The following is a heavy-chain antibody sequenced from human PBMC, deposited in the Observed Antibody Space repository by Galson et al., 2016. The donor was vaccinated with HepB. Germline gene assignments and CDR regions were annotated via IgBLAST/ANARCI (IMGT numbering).Heavy chain of an antibody. V-gene: IGHV3-11*01. D-gene: IGHD2-15*01. CDR3: ARESYSHFDY. J-gene: IGHJ4*02. CDR2: ISSNSNRI. CDR1: GFSFSDYY. Sequence: SLRLSCAASGFSFSDYYMTWIRQAPGKGLEWVSYISSNSNRIYYADPVKGRFTISRDNAKNWNALYLQMNRLRVEDTAVYYCARESYSHFDYWGQGTLVTVSS.